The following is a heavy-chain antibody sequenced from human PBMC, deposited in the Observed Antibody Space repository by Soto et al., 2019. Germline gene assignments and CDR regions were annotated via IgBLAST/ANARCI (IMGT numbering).Heavy chain of an antibody. Sequence: QVQLQESGPGLVKPSETLSLTCTVSGDSINNYYCNWVRQRPGKGLEWIGSIHYSGTTHYNPSLESRVIISADKAKNHFSLRVTSVTAADTAVYYCAGDTYGMDVWGQGTTVTVS. CDR3: AGDTYGMDV. J-gene: IGHJ6*02. CDR1: GDSINNYY. V-gene: IGHV4-59*01. CDR2: IHYSGTT.